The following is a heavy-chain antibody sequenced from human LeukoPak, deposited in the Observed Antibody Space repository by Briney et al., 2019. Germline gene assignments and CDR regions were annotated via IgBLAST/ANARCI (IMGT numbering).Heavy chain of an antibody. CDR3: ARGAEMATVSHFDY. J-gene: IGHJ4*02. D-gene: IGHD5-24*01. Sequence: AASVTVSCTASGYTFTGFYIHWVRQAPGQGLEWMGRINSNSGGTVSARKFQGRVTMTRDTSISTAYIELSGLTSDDTAVYYCARGAEMATVSHFDYWGQGTLVTVSS. CDR1: GYTFTGFY. CDR2: INSNSGGT. V-gene: IGHV1-2*06.